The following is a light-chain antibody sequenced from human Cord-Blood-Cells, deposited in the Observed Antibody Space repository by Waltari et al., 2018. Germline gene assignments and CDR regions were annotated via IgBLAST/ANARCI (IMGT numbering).Light chain of an antibody. CDR3: NSRDSSGNHP. V-gene: IGLV3-19*01. J-gene: IGLJ2*01. CDR1: SLRSYY. CDR2: GKN. Sequence: SSELTQDPAVSVALGQTVRITCQGESLRSYYASWYQQKPGQAPVLVIYGKNNRPAGSPDRFSGSSSGSTASLTITGAQAEDEADYYCNSRDSSGNHPFGGGTKLTVL.